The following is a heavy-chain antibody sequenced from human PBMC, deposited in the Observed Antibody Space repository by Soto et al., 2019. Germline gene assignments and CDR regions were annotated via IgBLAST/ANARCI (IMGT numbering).Heavy chain of an antibody. CDR3: ARARADHEENYYLDY. Sequence: SETLSLTCTVSGGSVSSGSYYWSWIRQPPGKGLEWIGYIYYSGSTNYNPSLKSRVTISVDTSKNQFSLKLSSVTAADTAVYYCARARADHEENYYLDYWGQGTLVTVSS. J-gene: IGHJ4*02. CDR1: GGSVSSGSYY. V-gene: IGHV4-61*01. CDR2: IYYSGST.